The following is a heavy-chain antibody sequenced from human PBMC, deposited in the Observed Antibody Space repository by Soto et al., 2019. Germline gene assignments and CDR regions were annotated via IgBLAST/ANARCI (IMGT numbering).Heavy chain of an antibody. D-gene: IGHD3-10*01. CDR2: IYYSGST. CDR1: GGSITSGGYY. CDR3: ARNRGFGEFPYYYYGLDV. V-gene: IGHV4-31*03. J-gene: IGHJ6*02. Sequence: QVQLQESGPGLVKPSQTLSLTCTVSGGSITSGGYYWSWIRQHPGKGLEWIGCIYYSGSTYYNPSLKSRVSMSLDTSKNQFSLKLNSVTAADTAVYYCARNRGFGEFPYYYYGLDVWGQGTTVTVSS.